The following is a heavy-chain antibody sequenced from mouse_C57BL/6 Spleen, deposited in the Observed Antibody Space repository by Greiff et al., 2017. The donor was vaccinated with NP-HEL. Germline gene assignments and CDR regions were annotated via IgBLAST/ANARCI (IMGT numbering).Heavy chain of an antibody. CDR3: ARESFTTVVAPYAMDY. CDR1: GFSLTSYG. J-gene: IGHJ4*01. Sequence: VKLVESGPGLVQPSQSLSITCTVSGFSLTSYGVHWVRQSPGKGLEWLGVIWSGGSKDYNAAFISRLSISKANSKSQVFFKMNSLQADDTAIYYCARESFTTVVAPYAMDYWGQGTSVTVSS. D-gene: IGHD1-1*01. CDR2: IWSGGSK. V-gene: IGHV2-2*01.